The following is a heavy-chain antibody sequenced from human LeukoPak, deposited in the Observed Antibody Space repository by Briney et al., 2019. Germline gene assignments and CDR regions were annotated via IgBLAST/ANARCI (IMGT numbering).Heavy chain of an antibody. Sequence: SETLSLACTVSGGSISSGGYYWSWIRQHPGKGLEWIGYIYYSGSTYYNPSLKSRVTISVDTSKNQFSLRLSSVTAADTAVYYCARGHIQLWLPHLDYWGQGTLVTVSS. CDR3: ARGHIQLWLPHLDY. D-gene: IGHD5-18*01. V-gene: IGHV4-31*03. CDR2: IYYSGST. CDR1: GGSISSGGYY. J-gene: IGHJ4*02.